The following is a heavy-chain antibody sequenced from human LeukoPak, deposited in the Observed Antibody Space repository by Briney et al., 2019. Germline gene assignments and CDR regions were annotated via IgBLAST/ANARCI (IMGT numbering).Heavy chain of an antibody. Sequence: SETLSLTCTVSGGSISSYYWSWIRQPPGKGLEWIGYIYYSGSTNYNPSLKSRVTISVDTSKNQFSLKLSSVTAADTAVYYCARDGGQQLDYWGQGTLVTVSS. V-gene: IGHV4-59*12. J-gene: IGHJ4*02. CDR2: IYYSGST. CDR3: ARDGGQQLDY. D-gene: IGHD6-13*01. CDR1: GGSISSYY.